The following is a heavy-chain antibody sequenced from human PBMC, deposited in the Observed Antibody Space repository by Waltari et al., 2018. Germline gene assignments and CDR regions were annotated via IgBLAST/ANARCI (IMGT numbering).Heavy chain of an antibody. J-gene: IGHJ4*02. Sequence: EVQLLESGGGLVQPGGSLRLSCAASGFTFSSYAMSWVRQAPGQGLEWVSAISGSGGSTYYADSVKGRFTISRDNSKNTLYLQMNSLRAEDTAVYYCAKSETKYYYDSSGYYHAGYFDYWGQGTLVTVSS. CDR2: ISGSGGST. CDR1: GFTFSSYA. CDR3: AKSETKYYYDSSGYYHAGYFDY. V-gene: IGHV3-23*01. D-gene: IGHD3-22*01.